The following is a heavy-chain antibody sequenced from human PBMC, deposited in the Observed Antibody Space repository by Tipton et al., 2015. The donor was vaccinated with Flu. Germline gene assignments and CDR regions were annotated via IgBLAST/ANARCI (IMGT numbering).Heavy chain of an antibody. CDR1: GGSLSSFY. J-gene: IGHJ5*02. CDR3: ARGSGSGTFVIFDP. D-gene: IGHD3-10*01. Sequence: TLSLTCTVSGGSLSSFYWTWIRQPAGKELQWIGRVYSSGTTYFNPSLKSRLTMSVEASKNQVYMTLKSVTAADTAVYYCARGSGSGTFVIFDPWGQGRQVTVSS. CDR2: VYSSGTT. V-gene: IGHV4-4*07.